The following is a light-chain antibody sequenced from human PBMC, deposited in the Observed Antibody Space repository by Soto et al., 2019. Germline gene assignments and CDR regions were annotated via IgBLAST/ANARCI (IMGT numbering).Light chain of an antibody. CDR3: QQTYSTPWT. Sequence: DIQMTQSPSSLSASVGDRVTITCRASQNIDSYLNWYQQRPGKAPKLLIHDASSLQSGVPSRFSGSGSGTDFALTINSLQPEDFATIYCQQTYSTPWTLGQGTKVEIK. V-gene: IGKV1-39*01. CDR2: DAS. CDR1: QNIDSY. J-gene: IGKJ1*01.